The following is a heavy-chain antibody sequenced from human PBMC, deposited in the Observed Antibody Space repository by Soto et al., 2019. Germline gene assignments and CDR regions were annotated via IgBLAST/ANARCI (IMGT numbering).Heavy chain of an antibody. Sequence: EVQLVESGGGLVQPGGSLRLSCAASGFTFSTYWMHWIRQVPGKGLEWVSRINSDASHTYYADSVKGRFTISRDNATNALPSEMNSLRAEDTAVYSCVRHGHCITTRCYGNWFDPWGQGTLVTVSS. CDR2: INSDASHT. D-gene: IGHD2-2*01. J-gene: IGHJ5*02. V-gene: IGHV3-74*01. CDR3: VRHGHCITTRCYGNWFDP. CDR1: GFTFSTYW.